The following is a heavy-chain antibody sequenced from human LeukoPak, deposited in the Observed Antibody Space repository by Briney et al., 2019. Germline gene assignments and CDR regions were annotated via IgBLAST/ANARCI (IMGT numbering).Heavy chain of an antibody. CDR1: GYTFTSYC. Sequence: AAVKVSRRASGYTFTSYCISGVRHAPGQGREWMGCLSAYNGNTNYAQKLQSRVTMTTDTSTSTAYMELRSLRSDDTAVYYSARDSGSYRVDAFDIWGQGTMVTVSS. CDR2: LSAYNGNT. D-gene: IGHD1-26*01. CDR3: ARDSGSYRVDAFDI. J-gene: IGHJ3*02. V-gene: IGHV1-18*01.